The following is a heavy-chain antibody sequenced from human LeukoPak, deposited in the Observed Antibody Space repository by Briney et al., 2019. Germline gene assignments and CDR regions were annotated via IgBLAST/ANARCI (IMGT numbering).Heavy chain of an antibody. CDR1: GFTFSSYW. J-gene: IGHJ4*02. CDR2: IKQDGSGK. Sequence: GGSLRLSCAASGFTFSSYWMSWVRQAPGKGLEWVANIKQDGSGKYYVDSVKSRFTISRDNAMDSMYLQMNSLRAEDTAVYYCARLAYRSSWLWDYWGQGTLVTVSS. D-gene: IGHD6-13*01. CDR3: ARLAYRSSWLWDY. V-gene: IGHV3-7*04.